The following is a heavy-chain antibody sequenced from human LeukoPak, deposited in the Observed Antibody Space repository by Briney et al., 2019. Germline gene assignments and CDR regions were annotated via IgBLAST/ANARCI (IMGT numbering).Heavy chain of an antibody. CDR1: GGSISSGSYY. Sequence: PSETLSLTCTVSGGSISSGSYYWSWIRQPAGKGLEWIGRIYTSGSTNYNPSLKSRVPISVDTSKNQFSLKLSSVTAADTAVYYCARDEWGYYAFDYWGQGTLVTVSS. CDR3: ARDEWGYYAFDY. V-gene: IGHV4-61*02. D-gene: IGHD2-15*01. J-gene: IGHJ4*02. CDR2: IYTSGST.